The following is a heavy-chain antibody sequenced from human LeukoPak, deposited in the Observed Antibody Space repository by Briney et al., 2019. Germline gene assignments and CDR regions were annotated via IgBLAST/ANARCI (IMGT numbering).Heavy chain of an antibody. CDR3: AKTPRYCSGGSCQGD. D-gene: IGHD2-15*01. CDR1: GFTFSSYA. J-gene: IGHJ4*02. Sequence: GGSLRLSCAASGFTFSSYAMSWVRQAPGKGLEWVSAISGSGGSTYYADSVKGRFTISRDNSKNTLYLQMNSLRAEDTAVYYCAKTPRYCSGGSCQGDWGQGTLVTVSS. CDR2: ISGSGGST. V-gene: IGHV3-23*01.